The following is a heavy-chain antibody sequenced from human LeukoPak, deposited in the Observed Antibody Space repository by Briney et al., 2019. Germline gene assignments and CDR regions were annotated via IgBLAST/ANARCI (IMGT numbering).Heavy chain of an antibody. CDR1: GFTFSSYW. CDR2: INSDGSST. J-gene: IGHJ3*02. Sequence: PGGSLRLSCAASGFTFSSYWMHWVRQAPGKGLVWVSRINSDGSSTSYADSVKGRFTISRDNAKNTLYLQMNSLRAEDTAVYYCAREVTFATTVTTPDAFDIWGQGTMVTVSS. CDR3: AREVTFATTVTTPDAFDI. D-gene: IGHD4-17*01. V-gene: IGHV3-74*01.